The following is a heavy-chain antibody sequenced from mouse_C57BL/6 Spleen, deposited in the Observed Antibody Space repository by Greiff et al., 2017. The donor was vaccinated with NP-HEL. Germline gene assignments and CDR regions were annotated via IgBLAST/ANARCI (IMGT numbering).Heavy chain of an antibody. J-gene: IGHJ3*01. Sequence: EVQLQQSGPELVKPGASVKIPCKASGYTFTDYNMDWVKQSHGKSLEWIGDINPNNGGTIYNQKFKGKATLTVDKSSSTAYMELRSLTSEDTAVYYCAREYYGSSLAYWGQGTLVTVSA. V-gene: IGHV1-18*01. CDR3: AREYYGSSLAY. CDR1: GYTFTDYN. CDR2: INPNNGGT. D-gene: IGHD1-1*01.